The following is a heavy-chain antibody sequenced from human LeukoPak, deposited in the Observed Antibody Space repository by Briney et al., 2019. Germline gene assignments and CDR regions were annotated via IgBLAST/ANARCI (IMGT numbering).Heavy chain of an antibody. V-gene: IGHV4-30-2*01. D-gene: IGHD5-18*01. CDR2: IFHSGST. J-gene: IGHJ4*02. CDR3: ARATAMVTYFDD. Sequence: SETLSLTCAVSGGSISSDAYSWNWIRQPPGKGPEWIGYIFHSGSTYYNPSLKSRVTMSVDRSKNQFSLRLSSVTAADAAVYYCARATAMVTYFDDWGQGTLVTVSS. CDR1: GGSISSDAYS.